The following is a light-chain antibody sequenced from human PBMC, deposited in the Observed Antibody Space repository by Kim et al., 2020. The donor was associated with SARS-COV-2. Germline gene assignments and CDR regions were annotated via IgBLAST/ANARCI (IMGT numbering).Light chain of an antibody. J-gene: IGLJ3*02. CDR2: HDT. V-gene: IGLV3-1*01. CDR3: QAWVSDVGV. CDR1: KLGDRY. Sequence: SYELTQPPSVSVSPGQTATITCSGDKLGDRYTSWYQQKPGQSPVLVVYHDTKRPSGIPERFSASNSGNKATLTISGTQTIDEADYYCQAWVSDVGVFGGGTQLTVL.